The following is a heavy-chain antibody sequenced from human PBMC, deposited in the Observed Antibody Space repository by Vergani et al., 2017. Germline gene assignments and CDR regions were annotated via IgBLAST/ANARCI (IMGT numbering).Heavy chain of an antibody. J-gene: IGHJ6*03. D-gene: IGHD3-3*01. CDR3: AKSGYDFWSVYYLTYYYYYYMDV. Sequence: EVQLVESGGGVVQPGGSLRLSCAASGFTFDDYAMHWVRQAPGKGLEWVSLISGDVGSTYYADSVRGRFTIDRDNSKNSLYLQMNSLRTEDTSLYNCAKSGYDFWSVYYLTYYYYYYMDVWGKGTTVTVSS. V-gene: IGHV3-43*02. CDR1: GFTFDDYA. CDR2: ISGDVGST.